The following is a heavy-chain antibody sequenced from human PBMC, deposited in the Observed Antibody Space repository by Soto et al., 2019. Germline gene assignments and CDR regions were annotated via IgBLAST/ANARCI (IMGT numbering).Heavy chain of an antibody. D-gene: IGHD2-15*01. J-gene: IGHJ6*02. V-gene: IGHV3-74*01. CDR3: ALGYCSGGSCYAPTYYYYYGMDV. CDR1: GVTFSSYG. CDR2: INSDGSST. Sequence: GGSLRLSCAASGVTFSSYGMHWVRQAPGKGLVWVSRINSDGSSTSYADSVKGRFTISRDNAKNTLYLQMNSLRAEDTAVYYCALGYCSGGSCYAPTYYYYYGMDVWGQGTTVTVSS.